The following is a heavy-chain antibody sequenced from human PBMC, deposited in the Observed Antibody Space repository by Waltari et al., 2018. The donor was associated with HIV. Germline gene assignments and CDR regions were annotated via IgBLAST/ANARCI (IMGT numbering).Heavy chain of an antibody. D-gene: IGHD2-15*01. Sequence: EVHLVESGGAVVQPGGSLRLSCAASGFTFNEYSMHWVRQAPGKGLELVSLITWDGGDTEYADSVRGRFTVSRDNSKNSLYLQLNSLRSEDTALYFCAKDRMGSLNYFDSWGQGTLVTVSS. CDR3: AKDRMGSLNYFDS. V-gene: IGHV3-43*01. CDR1: GFTFNEYS. J-gene: IGHJ4*02. CDR2: ITWDGGDT.